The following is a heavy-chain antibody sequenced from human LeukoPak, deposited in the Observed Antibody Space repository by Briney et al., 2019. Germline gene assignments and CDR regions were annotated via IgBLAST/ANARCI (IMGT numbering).Heavy chain of an antibody. D-gene: IGHD5-18*01. CDR2: IIPIFGTA. V-gene: IGHV1-69*13. J-gene: IGHJ4*02. CDR3: ARGPAVVGGYFDY. CDR1: GGTFSSYA. Sequence: SVKVSCTASGGTFSSYAISWVRQAPGQGLEWMGGIIPIFGTANYAQKFQGRVTITADESTSTAYMELSSLRSEDTAVYYCARGPAVVGGYFDYWGQGTLVTVSS.